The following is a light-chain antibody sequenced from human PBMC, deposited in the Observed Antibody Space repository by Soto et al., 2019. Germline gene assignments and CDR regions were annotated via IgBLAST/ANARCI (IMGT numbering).Light chain of an antibody. CDR3: QQSYSTLGT. CDR1: QSIRSW. J-gene: IGKJ4*01. Sequence: DIQMTQSPSTLPASVGDRVTVTCRASQSIRSWLAWYQEKPGKAPKLLIYKASLLETGVQSRFSGSGSGTDFTLTISSLQPEDFATYYCQQSYSTLGTVGGGTKVDIK. CDR2: KAS. V-gene: IGKV1-5*03.